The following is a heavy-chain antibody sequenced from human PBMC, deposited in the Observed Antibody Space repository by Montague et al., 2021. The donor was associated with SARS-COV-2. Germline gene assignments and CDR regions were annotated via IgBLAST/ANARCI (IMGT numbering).Heavy chain of an antibody. CDR2: IYSGGTVSYSGTT. D-gene: IGHD4-17*01. J-gene: IGHJ4*02. V-gene: IGHV4-39*01. CDR3: ARRTRHDYGDSHYLDY. Sequence: SETLSLTCSVSGDSIGSNGYYWDWIRQSPGKGLEWIGTIYSGGTVSYSGTTYYNPSLKSRATISVDTSKNQFSLTLTSVTSSDTAVYYCARRTRHDYGDSHYLDYGAREARVTV. CDR1: GDSIGSNGYY.